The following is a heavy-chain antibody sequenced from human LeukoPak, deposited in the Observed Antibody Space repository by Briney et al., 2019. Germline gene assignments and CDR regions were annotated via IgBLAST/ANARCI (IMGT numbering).Heavy chain of an antibody. CDR2: IRGSDGST. J-gene: IGHJ4*02. CDR3: AKDVYGDYGGLDY. CDR1: GLPFSTYA. Sequence: GGSLRLSCAASGLPFSTYAMSWVRQAPGKGLEWVSSIRGSDGSTYYADSVKGRFAISRDNSKNTLYLQMNSLRAEDTAVYYCAKDVYGDYGGLDYWGQGTLVTVSS. V-gene: IGHV3-23*01. D-gene: IGHD4-17*01.